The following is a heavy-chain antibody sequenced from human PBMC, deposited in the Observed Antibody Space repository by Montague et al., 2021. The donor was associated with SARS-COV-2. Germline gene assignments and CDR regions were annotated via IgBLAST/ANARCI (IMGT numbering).Heavy chain of an antibody. V-gene: IGHV4-34*01. D-gene: IGHD2-2*01. Sequence: SETLSLTCAVYGGSFSGYYWSWIRQPPGKGLEWIGEINHSGSTNYNPSLKSRVTISVDTSKNQFSLKLSSVTAADTAAYYCTREGYQVLWSDYYYYGMDVWGQGTTVTVSS. CDR2: INHSGST. CDR1: GGSFSGYY. J-gene: IGHJ6*02. CDR3: TREGYQVLWSDYYYYGMDV.